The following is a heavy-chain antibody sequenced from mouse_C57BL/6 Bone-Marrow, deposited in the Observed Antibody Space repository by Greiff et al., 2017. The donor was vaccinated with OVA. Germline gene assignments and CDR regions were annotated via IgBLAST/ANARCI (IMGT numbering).Heavy chain of an antibody. CDR2: ISNGGGST. J-gene: IGHJ1*03. Sequence: DVKLVESGGGLVQPGGSLKLSCAASGFTFSDYYMYWVRQTPEKRLEWVAYISNGGGSTYYPDTVKGRFTISRDNAKNTLYLQMSRLKSEDTAMYYCALTGTVGNSYFDVWGTGTTVTVSS. V-gene: IGHV5-12*01. CDR3: ALTGTVGNSYFDV. CDR1: GFTFSDYY. D-gene: IGHD4-1*01.